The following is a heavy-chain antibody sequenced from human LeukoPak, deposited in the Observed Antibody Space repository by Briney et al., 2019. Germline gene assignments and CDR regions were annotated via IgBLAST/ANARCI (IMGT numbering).Heavy chain of an antibody. D-gene: IGHD2-15*01. CDR1: GLTFSSHW. CDR3: ARARASGRSGFDY. CDR2: ISSSSSTI. J-gene: IGHJ4*02. V-gene: IGHV3-48*02. Sequence: PGGSLRLSCAASGLTFSSHWMHWVRQAPGKGLEWVSYISSSSSTIYYADSVKGRFTISRDNAKNSLYLQMNSLRDEDTAVYYCARARASGRSGFDYWGQGTLVTVSS.